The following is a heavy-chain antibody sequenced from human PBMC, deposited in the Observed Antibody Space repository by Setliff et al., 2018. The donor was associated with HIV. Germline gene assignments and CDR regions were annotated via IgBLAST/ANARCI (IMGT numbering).Heavy chain of an antibody. CDR1: GYTFTDYY. J-gene: IGHJ5*02. Sequence: GASVKVSCKASGYTFTDYYMHWVQQAPGKGLEWMGRVDPEDGETIYAEKFQGRVTMTRDTSISTAYMELSSLGSDDTAVYYCARDRPHNWFDPWGQGTLVTVSS. CDR2: VDPEDGET. V-gene: IGHV1-69-2*01. CDR3: ARDRPHNWFDP.